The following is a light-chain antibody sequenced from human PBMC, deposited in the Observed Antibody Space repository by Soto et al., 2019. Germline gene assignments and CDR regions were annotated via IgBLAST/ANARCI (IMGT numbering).Light chain of an antibody. J-gene: IGKJ2*01. CDR1: QRITSY. CDR3: QQSYSTPYT. CDR2: AAS. V-gene: IGKV1-39*01. Sequence: DIQLTQAPSSLSASVGDRVTITCRASQRITSYLNWYQQKLGKAPKLLIYAASNLQSGLPSRFSDSGFGTDFTLTISSVQPDDFATYFCQQSYSTPYTFGLGTKLEIK.